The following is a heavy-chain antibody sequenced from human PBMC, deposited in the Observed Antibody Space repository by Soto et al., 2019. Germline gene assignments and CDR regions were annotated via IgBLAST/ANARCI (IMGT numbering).Heavy chain of an antibody. J-gene: IGHJ2*01. CDR3: ARSARWLQSRYFDL. V-gene: IGHV3-13*01. D-gene: IGHD5-12*01. CDR2: IGTAGDT. Sequence: EGQLVESGGGLVQPGGSLRLSCAASGFTVSSYDMHWVRQATGKGLEWVSAIGTAGDTYYPDSVKGRFTISREKGKNSLYLQMNSLRAGDTAVYYCARSARWLQSRYFDLWGRGTLVTVSS. CDR1: GFTVSSYD.